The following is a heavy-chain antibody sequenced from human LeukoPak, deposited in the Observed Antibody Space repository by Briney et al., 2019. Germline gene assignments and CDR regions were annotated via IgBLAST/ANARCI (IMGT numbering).Heavy chain of an antibody. D-gene: IGHD3-22*01. CDR1: GFTFRRYG. CDR2: IRYDGSNK. J-gene: IGHJ1*01. V-gene: IGHV3-30*02. CDR3: AREDSYDSSGYWPYFQH. Sequence: PGGSLRLSCAASGFTFRRYGMHWVRQAPGKGLEWVAFIRYDGSNKYYADSVKGRFTISRDNAKNTLYLQMNSLRAEDTAVYYCAREDSYDSSGYWPYFQHWGQGTLVTVSS.